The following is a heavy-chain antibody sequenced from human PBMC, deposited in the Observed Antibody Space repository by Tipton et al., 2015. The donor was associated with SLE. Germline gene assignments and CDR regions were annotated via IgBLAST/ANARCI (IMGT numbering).Heavy chain of an antibody. Sequence: TLSLTCTVSGYSISSGYYWGWIRQPPGKGLEWIGSIYHSGSTYYNPSLKSRVTISVDTSKNQFSLKLSSVTAADTAVYYCAREGTIFGVSFWGQGTLVTVSS. CDR3: AREGTIFGVSF. D-gene: IGHD3-3*01. J-gene: IGHJ4*02. V-gene: IGHV4-38-2*02. CDR2: IYHSGST. CDR1: GYSISSGYY.